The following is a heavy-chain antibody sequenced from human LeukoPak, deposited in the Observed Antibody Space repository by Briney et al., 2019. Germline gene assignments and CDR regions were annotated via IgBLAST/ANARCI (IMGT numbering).Heavy chain of an antibody. CDR2: INHSGST. Sequence: SETLSLTCTVSGGSISSSTYYWSWIRQPPGKGLEWIGEINHSGSTNYNPSLKSRVTISVDTSKNQFSLKLSSVTAADTAVYYCAREGYDFWSGYYTSYYYYYYMDVWGKGTTVTVSS. CDR1: GGSISSSTYY. CDR3: AREGYDFWSGYYTSYYYYYYMDV. D-gene: IGHD3-3*01. V-gene: IGHV4-39*07. J-gene: IGHJ6*03.